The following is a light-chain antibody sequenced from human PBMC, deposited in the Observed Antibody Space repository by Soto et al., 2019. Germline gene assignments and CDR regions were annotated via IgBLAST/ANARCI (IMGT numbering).Light chain of an antibody. CDR2: GAS. CDR3: QQYNNWPPV. J-gene: IGKJ5*01. Sequence: EIVMTQSPATLSVSPAERATLSCRASQIVSSNLAWDQQKPGQAPRLLIYGASTRATGIPARSGGSGSGTEFTHTISSLQCEDFSIEYSQQYNNWPPVFGQATRLEIK. CDR1: QIVSSN. V-gene: IGKV3-15*01.